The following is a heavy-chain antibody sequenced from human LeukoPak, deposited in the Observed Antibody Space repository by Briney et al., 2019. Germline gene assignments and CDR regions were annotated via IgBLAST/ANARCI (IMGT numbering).Heavy chain of an antibody. Sequence: GSSVNVSCKDSGCTFTQYGISWLGQAPRQALDWMGRISAYKGNTNYAQKVQSRVTMTTDTSTSTAYMELRSRIFDDTAVYYCRRGGWSGNYYVIDYWGQGTLVTVSS. D-gene: IGHD1-26*01. CDR1: GCTFTQYG. CDR2: ISAYKGNT. J-gene: IGHJ4*02. V-gene: IGHV1-18*01. CDR3: RRGGWSGNYYVIDY.